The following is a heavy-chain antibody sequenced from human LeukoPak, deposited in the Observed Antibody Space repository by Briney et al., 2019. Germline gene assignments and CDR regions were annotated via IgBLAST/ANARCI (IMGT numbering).Heavy chain of an antibody. CDR3: ARDHRWGNYYYYYMDV. Sequence: GGSLRLSCAASGFTFSSYWMSWVRQAPGKGLEWVANIKQDGSEKYYVDSVKGRFTISRDNAKNSLYLQMNSLRAEDTAVYYCARDHRWGNYYYYYMDVWGKGTTVTVSS. J-gene: IGHJ6*03. CDR2: IKQDGSEK. CDR1: GFTFSSYW. D-gene: IGHD3-16*01. V-gene: IGHV3-7*01.